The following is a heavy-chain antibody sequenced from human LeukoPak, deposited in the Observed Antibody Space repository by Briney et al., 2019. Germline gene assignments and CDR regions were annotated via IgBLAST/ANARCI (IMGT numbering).Heavy chain of an antibody. V-gene: IGHV4-59*01. Sequence: SETLSLTCTASGGSISSYYWSWIRQPPGKGLEWIGYIYYSGSTNYNPSLKSRVTISVDTSKNQFSLKLSSVTAADTAVYYCARVGYYDSSGFFDYWGQGTLVTVSS. J-gene: IGHJ4*02. CDR1: GGSISSYY. CDR2: IYYSGST. D-gene: IGHD3-22*01. CDR3: ARVGYYDSSGFFDY.